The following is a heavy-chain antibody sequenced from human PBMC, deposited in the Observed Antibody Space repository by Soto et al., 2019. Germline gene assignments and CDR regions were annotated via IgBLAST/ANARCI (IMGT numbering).Heavy chain of an antibody. J-gene: IGHJ4*02. CDR2: MSGSGGST. Sequence: EVQLLESGGGLVQPGGSLRLSCAASGFTFSSYAMSWVRQAPGKGLEWVSAMSGSGGSTYYADSMKGRFTISRDNTKNTLYLQMTSLRANDTAVYYWAKDQGLPGGFDYWGQGTLVTVSS. D-gene: IGHD3-10*01. CDR1: GFTFSSYA. V-gene: IGHV3-23*01. CDR3: AKDQGLPGGFDY.